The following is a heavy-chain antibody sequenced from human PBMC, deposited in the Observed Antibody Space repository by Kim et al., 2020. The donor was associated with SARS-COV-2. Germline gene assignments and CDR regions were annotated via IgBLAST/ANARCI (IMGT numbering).Heavy chain of an antibody. CDR2: ISSGSTYI. D-gene: IGHD3-22*01. CDR3: AREADDSSASPYGMDV. CDR1: GFSFSSYS. J-gene: IGHJ6*01. Sequence: GGSLRLSCAASGFSFSSYSLNWVRQAPGKGLEWVSSISSGSTYIYYADSVKGRFTISRDNAKNSLYLQMNSLRGEDTAVYHCAREADDSSASPYGMDVWG. V-gene: IGHV3-21*01.